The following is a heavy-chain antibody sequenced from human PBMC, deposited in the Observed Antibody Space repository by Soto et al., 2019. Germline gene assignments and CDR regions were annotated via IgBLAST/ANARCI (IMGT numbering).Heavy chain of an antibody. CDR3: ARDHAPSTIFGVVTAQGYGMDV. CDR2: INPNSGGT. CDR1: GYTFTGYY. Sequence: ASVKVSCKASGYTFTGYYMHWVRQAPGQGLEWMGWINPNSGGTNYAQKFQGWVTMTRDTSISTAYMELSRLRSDDTAVYYCARDHAPSTIFGVVTAQGYGMDVSGQVTTVPVSS. J-gene: IGHJ6*02. V-gene: IGHV1-2*04. D-gene: IGHD3-3*01.